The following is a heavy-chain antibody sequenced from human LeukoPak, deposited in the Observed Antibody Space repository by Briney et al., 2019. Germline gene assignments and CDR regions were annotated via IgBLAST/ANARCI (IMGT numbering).Heavy chain of an antibody. V-gene: IGHV3-23*01. Sequence: GGSLRLSCATSGFTFSDYAMTWVRQAPGKGLEWVATISGSGVMTYYADSVKGRFTISRDNAKNSLYLQMNSLRVEDTAVYYCARDLNWAGYWGQGTLVTVSS. CDR3: ARDLNWAGY. D-gene: IGHD3-10*01. J-gene: IGHJ4*02. CDR2: ISGSGVMT. CDR1: GFTFSDYA.